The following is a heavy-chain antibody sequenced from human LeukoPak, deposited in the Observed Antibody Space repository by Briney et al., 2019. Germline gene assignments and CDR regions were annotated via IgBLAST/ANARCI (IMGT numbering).Heavy chain of an antibody. J-gene: IGHJ4*02. D-gene: IGHD3-10*01. V-gene: IGHV4-38-2*01. CDR3: ARGPGSGSYDFDY. CDR1: GYSISSGYY. Sequence: SETLSLTCAVSGYSISSGYYWGWIRQPPGKGLEWIGSIYHGGSTYYNPSLKSRVTISVDTSENQFSLKLSSVTAADTAVYYCARGPGSGSYDFDYWGQGTLVTVSS. CDR2: IYHGGST.